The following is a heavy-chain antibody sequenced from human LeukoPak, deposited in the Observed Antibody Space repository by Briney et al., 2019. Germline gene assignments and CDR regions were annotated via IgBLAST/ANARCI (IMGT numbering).Heavy chain of an antibody. CDR2: IRSKTYAGTA. CDR3: TRHITVTTGEFDY. CDR1: GFTSADYA. V-gene: IGHV3-49*04. Sequence: PGGSLRLSCTTSGFTSADYAVSWVRQAPGKGLEWVGFIRSKTYAGTAEYAASVKGRFSVSRDDSKSTAYLQMNSLKSEDTALYYCTRHITVTTGEFDYWGQGTPVTVSS. J-gene: IGHJ4*02. D-gene: IGHD4-17*01.